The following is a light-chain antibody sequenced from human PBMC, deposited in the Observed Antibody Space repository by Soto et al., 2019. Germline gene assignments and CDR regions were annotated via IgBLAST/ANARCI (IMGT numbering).Light chain of an antibody. CDR3: QQYNNWPPWT. CDR1: QSVSSN. CDR2: GAS. Sequence: EIVMTQSPATLSVSPGERATLSCRASQSVSSNLAWYQQKPGQAPRLLIYGASTRATGIPAMFSGSGSGTEFPLTISSLQSEDFAVYYCQQYNNWPPWTVGPGTKVDIK. J-gene: IGKJ3*01. V-gene: IGKV3-15*01.